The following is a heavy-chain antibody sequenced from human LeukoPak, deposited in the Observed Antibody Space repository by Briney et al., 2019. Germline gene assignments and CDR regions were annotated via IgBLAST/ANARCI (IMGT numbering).Heavy chain of an antibody. CDR3: AKDSSIVVVTATPLDY. CDR1: GFTFRNYA. D-gene: IGHD2-21*02. J-gene: IGHJ4*02. V-gene: IGHV3-23*01. Sequence: GGSLRLSCAASGFTFRNYAMTWVRQAPGKGLEWVSAISSGGGNTYDADSVKGRFTISRDNSKNTLYLQMNSLRAEDTALYYCAKDSSIVVVTATPLDYWGQGILVTVSS. CDR2: ISSGGGNT.